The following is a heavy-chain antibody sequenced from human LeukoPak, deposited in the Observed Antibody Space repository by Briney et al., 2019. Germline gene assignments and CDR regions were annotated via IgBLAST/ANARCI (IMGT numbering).Heavy chain of an antibody. D-gene: IGHD6-13*01. CDR1: GFTFSDYY. CDR3: AREEAVRYSSSFHAYNWFDP. J-gene: IGHJ5*02. V-gene: IGHV3-11*01. CDR2: ISSSGSTI. Sequence: GGSLRLSCAASGFTFSDYYMSWIRQAPGKGLEWVSYISSSGSTIYYADSVKGRFTISRDNAKNSLYLQMNSLRSEDTAVYYCAREEAVRYSSSFHAYNWFDPWGQGTLVTVSS.